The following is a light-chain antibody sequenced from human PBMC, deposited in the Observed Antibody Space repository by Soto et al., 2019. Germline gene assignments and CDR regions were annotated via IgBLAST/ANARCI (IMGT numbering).Light chain of an antibody. Sequence: EIVLTQSPATLSLSPGERATLSCRASQSVSSYLAWYQQKPGQAPRLLLYAASNRATGIPARFSGSGSGTDFALTISSLVPEDFAVDYCQQRSSWPKVTFGPGTKVEIK. CDR3: QQRSSWPKVT. V-gene: IGKV3-11*01. J-gene: IGKJ3*01. CDR2: AAS. CDR1: QSVSSY.